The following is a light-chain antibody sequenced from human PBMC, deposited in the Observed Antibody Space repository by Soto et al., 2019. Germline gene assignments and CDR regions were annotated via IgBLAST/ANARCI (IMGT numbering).Light chain of an antibody. CDR3: QHYDSLPIT. J-gene: IGKJ5*01. CDR1: QGISTL. V-gene: IGKV1-13*02. Sequence: AIQLTQSPSSLSASVGDRVTITCRASQGISTLLAWYQQKPGKAPKVLIYESSLLQSGVPSRFSGSGSGTDFTLTISSLQPEDFAVFYCQHYDSLPITFGQGTRLEIK. CDR2: ESS.